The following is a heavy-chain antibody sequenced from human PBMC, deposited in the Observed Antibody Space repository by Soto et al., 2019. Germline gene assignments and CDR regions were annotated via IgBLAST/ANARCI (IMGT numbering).Heavy chain of an antibody. V-gene: IGHV4-30-4*01. CDR2: IYYSGST. J-gene: IGHJ5*02. D-gene: IGHD2-21*02. Sequence: SETLSLTCTVSGGSISSGDYYWSWIRQPPGKGLEWIGYIYYSGSTYYNPSLKSRVTISVDTSKNQFSLKLSSVTAAATAVYYCARAMVVTQNWFDPWGQGTLVTVSS. CDR1: GGSISSGDYY. CDR3: ARAMVVTQNWFDP.